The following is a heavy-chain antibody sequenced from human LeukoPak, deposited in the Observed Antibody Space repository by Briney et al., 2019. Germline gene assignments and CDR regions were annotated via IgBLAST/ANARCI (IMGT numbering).Heavy chain of an antibody. D-gene: IGHD5-12*01. CDR1: GYTFTGYY. Sequence: ASVKVSCKASGYTFTGYYMHWVRQAPGQGLEWMGWINPNSGGTNYAQKFQGRVTMTRDTSISTAYMELSRLRSDDTAVYYCASEVDLVATLPGTLDAFDIWGQGTMVTFSS. V-gene: IGHV1-2*02. CDR2: INPNSGGT. J-gene: IGHJ3*02. CDR3: ASEVDLVATLPGTLDAFDI.